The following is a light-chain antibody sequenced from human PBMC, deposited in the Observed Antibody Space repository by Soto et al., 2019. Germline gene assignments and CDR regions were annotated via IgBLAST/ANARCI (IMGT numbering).Light chain of an antibody. V-gene: IGKV1-5*03. CDR3: QQYNTYRT. Sequence: DIQMTQSPSTLSGSVGDRVTITCRASQTISTWLAWYQQKPGKAPKLLIYKASTLKTGVPSRFSGSGSGTEFTLTISSLQPDDLATYYCQQYNTYRTFGQGTKVDI. CDR1: QTISTW. J-gene: IGKJ1*01. CDR2: KAS.